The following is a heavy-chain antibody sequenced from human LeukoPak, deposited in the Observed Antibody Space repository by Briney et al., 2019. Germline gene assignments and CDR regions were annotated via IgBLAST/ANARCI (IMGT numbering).Heavy chain of an antibody. J-gene: IGHJ3*02. D-gene: IGHD3-22*01. Sequence: ASVKVSCKASGGTFSSYAISWVRQAPGQGLEWMGRIIPILGIANYAQKFQGRVTITADKSTSTAYMELSSLRSEDTAVYYCASPSTPNYYYDSSGLVRRHAADAFDIWGQGTMVTVSS. V-gene: IGHV1-69*04. CDR2: IIPILGIA. CDR3: ASPSTPNYYYDSSGLVRRHAADAFDI. CDR1: GGTFSSYA.